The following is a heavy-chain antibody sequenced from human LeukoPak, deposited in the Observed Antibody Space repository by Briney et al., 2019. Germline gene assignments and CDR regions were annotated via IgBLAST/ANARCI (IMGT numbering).Heavy chain of an antibody. V-gene: IGHV5-51*01. CDR1: GYSFTSYW. CDR3: ARGNLVTTVTFDY. J-gene: IGHJ4*02. Sequence: GESLKISCQGSGYSFTSYWIGWVRQMPGKGLEWMGIIYPGDSDTRYSPSFQGQVTISADKSISTAYLQWSSLKASDTAMYYCARGNLVTTVTFDYWGQGTLVTVSS. CDR2: IYPGDSDT. D-gene: IGHD4-17*01.